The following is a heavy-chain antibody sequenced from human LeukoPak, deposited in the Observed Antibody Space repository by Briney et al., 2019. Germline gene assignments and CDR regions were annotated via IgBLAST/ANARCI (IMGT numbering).Heavy chain of an antibody. V-gene: IGHV4-59*11. D-gene: IGHD5-24*01. CDR2: GFYSGNS. CDR1: GGSIGIHY. CDR3: ARGLRAGSAPAHFDS. J-gene: IGHJ4*02. Sequence: SETLSLTCTVSGGSIGIHYWTWIRQPPGMGLEWIGDGFYSGNSQYYASLRSRVAISVDTSKNQFSLRLTSVSAADTAVYYCARGLRAGSAPAHFDSWGQGALVTVSS.